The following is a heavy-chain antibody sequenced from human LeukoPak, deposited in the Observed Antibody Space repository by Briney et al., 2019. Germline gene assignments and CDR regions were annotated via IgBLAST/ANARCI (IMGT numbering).Heavy chain of an antibody. CDR1: GFTFSSYG. Sequence: GGSLRLSCAASGFTFSSYGMHWVRQAPGKGLEWVSIIYSGATTNYADSVKGRFTISRDNSKNTLYLQMNSLRAEDTAVYYCARSKSETALSFDYWGQGTLVTVSS. J-gene: IGHJ4*02. V-gene: IGHV3-NL1*01. CDR3: ARSKSETALSFDY. CDR2: IYSGATT. D-gene: IGHD5-18*01.